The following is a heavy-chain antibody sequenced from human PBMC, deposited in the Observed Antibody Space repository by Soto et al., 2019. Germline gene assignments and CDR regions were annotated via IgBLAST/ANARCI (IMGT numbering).Heavy chain of an antibody. CDR2: IYYSGST. D-gene: IGHD2-2*01. CDR3: ALKGFYCSSTSCYGTGYAFDI. Sequence: QVQLQESGPGLVKPSQTLSLTCTVSGGSISSGGYYWSWIRQHPGKGLEWIGYIYYSGSTYYNPSLKSRVTISVYTSKNQFSLKLSSVTAADTAVYYCALKGFYCSSTSCYGTGYAFDIWGQGTMVTVSS. CDR1: GGSISSGGYY. J-gene: IGHJ3*02. V-gene: IGHV4-31*03.